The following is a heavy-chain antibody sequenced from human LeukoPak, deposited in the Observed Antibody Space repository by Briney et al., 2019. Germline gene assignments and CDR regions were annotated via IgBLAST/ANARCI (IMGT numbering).Heavy chain of an antibody. J-gene: IGHJ6*03. CDR2: IIPMCGIT. V-gene: IGHV1-69*05. D-gene: IGHD5-12*01. CDR3: ARENSWIRPYMDV. CDR1: GCTFNSFA. Sequence: SVKVSCKASGCTFNSFAISWVRQAPGQGLEWVGWIIPMCGITNSTQKLQGRIAITTDESTSTAYMELSSLTSEDTAVYYCARENSWIRPYMDVWGKGTTVTVSS.